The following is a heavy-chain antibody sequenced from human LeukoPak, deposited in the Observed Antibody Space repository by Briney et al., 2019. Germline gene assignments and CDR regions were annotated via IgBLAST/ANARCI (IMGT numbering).Heavy chain of an antibody. D-gene: IGHD3-10*01. CDR1: GGSISSYC. V-gene: IGHV4-59*01. Sequence: SETLSLTCTVSGGSISSYCWSWIRQPPGKGLEWIGYIYYSGSTNYNPSLKSRVTISVDTSKNQFSLKLSSVTAADTAVYYCARSGITMVRGGYFDYWGQGTLVTVSS. CDR2: IYYSGST. CDR3: ARSGITMVRGGYFDY. J-gene: IGHJ4*02.